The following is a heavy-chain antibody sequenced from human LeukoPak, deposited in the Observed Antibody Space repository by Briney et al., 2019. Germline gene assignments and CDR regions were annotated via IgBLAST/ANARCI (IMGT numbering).Heavy chain of an antibody. CDR1: GFTFSSYD. CDR3: ARKVGGSGWYYFDY. Sequence: GGSLRLSCAASGFTFSSYDMHWVRQATGKGLEWVSAIGTAGDTYYPGSAKGRFTISRENAKNSLYLQMNSLRAGDTAVYYCARKVGGSGWYYFDYWGQGTLVTVSS. D-gene: IGHD6-19*01. V-gene: IGHV3-13*01. J-gene: IGHJ4*02. CDR2: IGTAGDT.